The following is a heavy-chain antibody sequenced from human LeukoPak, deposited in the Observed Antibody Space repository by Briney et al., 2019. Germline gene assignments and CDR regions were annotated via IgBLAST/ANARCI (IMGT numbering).Heavy chain of an antibody. D-gene: IGHD3-3*01. CDR2: ISSSSSYI. J-gene: IGHJ4*02. CDR3: ARAVANYDFWSGYYPEGGYYFDY. V-gene: IGHV3-21*04. Sequence: GGSLRLSCAASGFTFSNYSMNWVRQAPGKGLEWVSSISSSSSYIYYADSVKGRFTISRDNAKNSLYLQMNSLRAEDTAVYYCARAVANYDFWSGYYPEGGYYFDYWGQGTLVTVSS. CDR1: GFTFSNYS.